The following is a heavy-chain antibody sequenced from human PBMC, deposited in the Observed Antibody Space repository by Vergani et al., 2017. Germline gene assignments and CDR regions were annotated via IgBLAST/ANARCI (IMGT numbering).Heavy chain of an antibody. CDR3: AKHFRGWGIDY. CDR2: IQFDGINQ. Sequence: QVQLVESGGGVVQRGGSLRLSCATSGFTLSNYDMQWIRQGPGKGLQFVAFIQFDGINQYYADSVKGRFTLSRDFSKNTLYLQLNSLRTDDTATYYFAKHFRGWGIDYWGQGTQVIVSS. CDR1: GFTLSNYD. V-gene: IGHV3-30*02. J-gene: IGHJ4*02. D-gene: IGHD3-16*01.